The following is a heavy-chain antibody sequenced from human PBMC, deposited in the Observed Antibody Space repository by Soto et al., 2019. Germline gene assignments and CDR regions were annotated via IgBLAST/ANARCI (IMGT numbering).Heavy chain of an antibody. CDR2: ISAYNGNT. CDR1: GYTFTSYG. J-gene: IGHJ6*02. D-gene: IGHD3-10*01. Sequence: ASVKVSCKASGYTFTSYGISWVRQAPGQGLEWMGWISAYNGNTNYAQKLQGRVTMTRDTSTSTVYMELSSLRSEDTAVYYCARENYYGSGPYFRLDVWGQGTRVTVSS. CDR3: ARENYYGSGPYFRLDV. V-gene: IGHV1-18*01.